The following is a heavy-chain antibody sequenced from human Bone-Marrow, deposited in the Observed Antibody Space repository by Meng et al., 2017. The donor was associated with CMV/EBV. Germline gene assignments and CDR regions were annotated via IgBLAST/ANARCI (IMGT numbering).Heavy chain of an antibody. D-gene: IGHD2-2*01. V-gene: IGHV3-30-3*01. CDR3: ARDFAHYCSSTSCTNDAFDS. CDR1: GFTFSSYA. Sequence: GESLKISCAASGFTFSSYAMHWVRQAPGKGLEWVAVISYDGSNKYYADSVKGRFTISRDNSKNTLYLQMNSLRAEDTAVYYCARDFAHYCSSTSCTNDAFDSWGQGTMVTVSS. CDR2: ISYDGSNK. J-gene: IGHJ3*02.